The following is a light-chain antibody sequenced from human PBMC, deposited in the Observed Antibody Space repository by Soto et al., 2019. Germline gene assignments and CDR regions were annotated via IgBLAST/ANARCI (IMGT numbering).Light chain of an antibody. CDR1: QCISTW. J-gene: IGKJ1*01. V-gene: IGKV1-5*03. CDR2: QAS. CDR3: QQYNSYSEA. Sequence: TQSPSTLSASPGDRVTISCRASQCISTWLAWYQQKPGKSPKLLIYQASTIKSGVPSRFSGSGSGTEFTLTISSLQPDDFATYYCQQYNSYSEAFGQGTKVDVK.